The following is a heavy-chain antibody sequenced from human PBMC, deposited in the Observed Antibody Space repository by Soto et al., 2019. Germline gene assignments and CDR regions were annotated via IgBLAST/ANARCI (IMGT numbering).Heavy chain of an antibody. CDR3: AKDFEIGDYDFWSGYCWFDP. CDR2: ISGSGGST. V-gene: IGHV3-23*01. J-gene: IGHJ5*02. D-gene: IGHD3-3*01. Sequence: GGSLRLSCAASGFTFSSYAMSWVRQAPGKGLEWVSAISGSGGSTYYADSVKGRFTISRDNSKNTLYLQMNSLRAEDTAVYYCAKDFEIGDYDFWSGYCWFDPWGQGTLVTVYS. CDR1: GFTFSSYA.